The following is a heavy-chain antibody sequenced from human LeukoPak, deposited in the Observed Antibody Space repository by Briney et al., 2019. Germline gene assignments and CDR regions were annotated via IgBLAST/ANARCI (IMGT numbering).Heavy chain of an antibody. CDR1: GGSISSYY. CDR3: ARVRRPGQWLAANYFDY. D-gene: IGHD6-19*01. V-gene: IGHV4-59*01. J-gene: IGHJ4*02. CDR2: IYYSGST. Sequence: SETLSLTCTVSGGSISSYYWSWIRQPPGEGLEWIGYIYYSGSTNYNPSLKSRVTISVDTSKNQFSLKLSSVTAADTAVYYCARVRRPGQWLAANYFDYWGQGTLVTVSS.